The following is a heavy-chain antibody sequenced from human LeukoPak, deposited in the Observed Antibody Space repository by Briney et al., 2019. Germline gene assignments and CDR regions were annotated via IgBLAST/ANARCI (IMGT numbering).Heavy chain of an antibody. Sequence: ASVKVSCKTSGYTFTSYYMRWVRQAPGQGLEWMGIINPSGGSTTYAQKFQGRVTMTRDTSTNTVYMELSSLRSEDTAVYYCARGYDSSSWYVRPRAPQQPTSPFDYWGQGTLVTVSS. CDR1: GYTFTSYY. CDR2: INPSGGST. V-gene: IGHV1-46*01. CDR3: ARGYDSSSWYVRPRAPQQPTSPFDY. J-gene: IGHJ4*02. D-gene: IGHD6-13*01.